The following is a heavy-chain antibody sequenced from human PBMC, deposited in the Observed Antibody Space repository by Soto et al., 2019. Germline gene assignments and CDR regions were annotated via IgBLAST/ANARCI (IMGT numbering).Heavy chain of an antibody. Sequence: EVQLVQSGAEVKKPGESLKISCKGSGYSFTTYWIGWVRQMPGKGLEGMVIIYPGDSDTRYSPSFQGQVTISADKSINPTYRQWSSLKASDTAIYYCARQAAAGKYYYAMDVWGQGTTVTVSS. J-gene: IGHJ6*02. CDR3: ARQAAAGKYYYAMDV. V-gene: IGHV5-51*01. CDR1: GYSFTTYW. D-gene: IGHD6-13*01. CDR2: IYPGDSDT.